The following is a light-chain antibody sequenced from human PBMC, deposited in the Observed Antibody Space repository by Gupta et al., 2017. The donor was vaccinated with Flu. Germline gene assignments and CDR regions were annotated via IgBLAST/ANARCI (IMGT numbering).Light chain of an antibody. CDR2: DDS. V-gene: IGLV3-21*02. CDR3: QVWQISSDNLRV. CDR1: NHGTKS. J-gene: IGLJ3*02. Sequence: SAVLTHPPSVSVAPGQTAKLTCGGDNHGTKSVHWYQQKPGQAPLVVVFDDSDRPSGSPERFSGSNSGNTATLTISKVEAGEEADYFCQVWQISSDNLRVFGGGTKLTVL.